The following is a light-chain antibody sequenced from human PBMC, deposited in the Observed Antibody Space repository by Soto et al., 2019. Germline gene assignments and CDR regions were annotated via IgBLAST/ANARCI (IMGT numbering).Light chain of an antibody. CDR1: QDIKNY. V-gene: IGKV1-33*01. Sequence: DLQMTQSPSSLSASVGDRVTITCQASQDIKNYLNWYQQKPGKAPKLLIYEASNLETGVPSRFSGSRSGRSFTFTISSLQTEDIAPYYCQQCDDFITFGGGTRIEIK. CDR3: QQCDDFIT. CDR2: EAS. J-gene: IGKJ4*01.